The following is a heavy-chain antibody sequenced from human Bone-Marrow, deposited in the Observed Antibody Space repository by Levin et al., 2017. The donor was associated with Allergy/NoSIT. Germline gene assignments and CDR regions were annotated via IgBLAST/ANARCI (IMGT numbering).Heavy chain of an antibody. Sequence: PSETLSLTCSVSGGSISSSDYYWGWIRQPPGTGLEWIGTIYYNGATQSNPSLRSRVTMSVDTSKNQFSLKLTSVTAADTAVYYCAREVRAVAAPGENNWGQGTLVTVSS. CDR3: AREVRAVAAPGENN. D-gene: IGHD6-19*01. V-gene: IGHV4-39*02. CDR2: IYYNGAT. CDR1: GGSISSSDYY. J-gene: IGHJ4*02.